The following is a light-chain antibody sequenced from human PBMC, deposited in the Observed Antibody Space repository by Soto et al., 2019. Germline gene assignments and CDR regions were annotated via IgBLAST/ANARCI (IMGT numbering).Light chain of an antibody. V-gene: IGLV2-14*01. CDR2: DVS. CDR3: SSYTSSSVVV. Sequence: QSALTQPASVSGSPGQSVTISCTGTSSDVGGYNYVSWYQQHPGKAPKLMIFDVSNRPSGVSNRFSGSKSGNTASLTISGLQAEDEAYYYCSSYTSSSVVVFGSGTKLTVL. J-gene: IGLJ2*01. CDR1: SSDVGGYNY.